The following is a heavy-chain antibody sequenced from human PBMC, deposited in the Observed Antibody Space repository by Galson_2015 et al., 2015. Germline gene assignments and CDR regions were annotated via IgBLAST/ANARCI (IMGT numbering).Heavy chain of an antibody. CDR2: ISGSGLDWVSSISGSGATT. D-gene: IGHD6-19*01. Sequence: SLRLSCAASGFTFSRSAMTWVHQAPGKGLEWVSSISGSGLDWVSSISGSGATTYYTDSVKGRFTISRDNSKNTLYLQVSSLRADDTAVYYCLKGGWGTTFDSWGQGTLVTVSS. CDR3: LKGGWGTTFDS. J-gene: IGHJ4*02. V-gene: IGHV3-23*01. CDR1: GFTFSRSA.